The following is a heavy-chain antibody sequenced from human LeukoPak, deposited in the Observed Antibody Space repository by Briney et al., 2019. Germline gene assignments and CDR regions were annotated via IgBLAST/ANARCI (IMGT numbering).Heavy chain of an antibody. CDR2: IYYSGST. CDR1: GGSISSGGYY. D-gene: IGHD4-23*01. J-gene: IGHJ3*02. V-gene: IGHV4-31*03. Sequence: TPSQTLSLTCTVSGGSISSGGYYWSWIRQHPGKGLEWIGYIYYSGSTYYNPSLKSRVTISVDTSKNQFSLKLSSVTAADTAVYFCARGYGDNSGAFDIWGQGTLVTVSS. CDR3: ARGYGDNSGAFDI.